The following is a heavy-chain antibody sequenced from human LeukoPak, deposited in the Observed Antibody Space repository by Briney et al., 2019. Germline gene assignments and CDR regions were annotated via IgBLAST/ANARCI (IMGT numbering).Heavy chain of an antibody. CDR3: ARERIAVAGIFDY. J-gene: IGHJ4*02. CDR2: IYYSGST. CDR1: GGSIRNYY. V-gene: IGHV4-59*12. D-gene: IGHD6-19*01. Sequence: PSETLSLTCTVAGGSIRNYYWSWIRQPAGKGLEWIGYIYYSGSTNYNPSLKSRVTISVDTSKNQFSLKLSSVTAADTAVYYCARERIAVAGIFDYWGQGTLVTVSS.